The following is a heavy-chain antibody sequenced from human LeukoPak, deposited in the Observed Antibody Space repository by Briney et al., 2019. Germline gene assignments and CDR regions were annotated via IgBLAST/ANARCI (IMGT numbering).Heavy chain of an antibody. J-gene: IGHJ4*02. CDR2: IKQDESEK. V-gene: IGHV3-7*02. CDR3: ARRYFDY. CDR1: GFTFSGYW. Sequence: GGSLRLSCTASGFTFSGYWMSWVRQAPGKGLEWVANIKQDESEKYYVDSVKGRFTISRDNAKNSLYLQMNSLRAEDTAIYYCARRYFDYWGQGTLVTVSS.